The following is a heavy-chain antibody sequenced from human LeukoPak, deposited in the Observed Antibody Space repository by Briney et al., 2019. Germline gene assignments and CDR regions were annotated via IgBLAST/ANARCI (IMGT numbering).Heavy chain of an antibody. D-gene: IGHD6-13*01. CDR1: GFTFSSYG. Sequence: PGGSLRLSCAASGFTFSSYGMHWVRQAPGKGLGWAAVISYDGSNKYYADSVKGRFTISRDNSKNTLYLQMNSLRAEDTAVYYCAKDPIAFDPWGQGTLVTVSS. CDR3: AKDPIAFDP. V-gene: IGHV3-30*18. CDR2: ISYDGSNK. J-gene: IGHJ5*02.